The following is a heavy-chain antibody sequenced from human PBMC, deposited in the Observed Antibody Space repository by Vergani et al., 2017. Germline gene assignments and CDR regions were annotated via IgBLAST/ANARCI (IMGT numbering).Heavy chain of an antibody. Sequence: QVQLQQSGPGLVKPSQTLSLTCAISGDSVSSNSAAWNWIRQSPSRGLEWLGRTYYRSKWYNEYAVSVKSRITINPDTSKNQFSLQLNSVTPEDTAVYYCASSRQLVRGWKFHYYYMDVWGKGTTVTVSS. V-gene: IGHV6-1*01. CDR3: ASSRQLVRGWKFHYYYMDV. D-gene: IGHD6-13*01. J-gene: IGHJ6*03. CDR1: GDSVSSNSAA. CDR2: TYYRSKWYN.